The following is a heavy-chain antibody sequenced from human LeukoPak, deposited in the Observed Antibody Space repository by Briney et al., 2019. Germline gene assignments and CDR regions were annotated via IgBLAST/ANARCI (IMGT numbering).Heavy chain of an antibody. V-gene: IGHV3-9*01. CDR3: VKDAPNGSVDF. D-gene: IGHD2-8*01. Sequence: GGSLRLSCVTSGFTFERYVMHWMRLAPGKGLECVSSIHPNNGGVGYAASVKGRFAISRDNARNSLYLEMTSLRPEDTAVYYCVKDAPNGSVDFWGRGTLVTVSS. CDR2: IHPNNGGV. J-gene: IGHJ4*02. CDR1: GFTFERYV.